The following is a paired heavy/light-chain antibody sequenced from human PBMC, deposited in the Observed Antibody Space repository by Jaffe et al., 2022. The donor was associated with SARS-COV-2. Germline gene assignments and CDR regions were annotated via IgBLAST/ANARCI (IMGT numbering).Heavy chain of an antibody. CDR2: INHNGST. V-gene: IGHV4-34*01. J-gene: IGHJ4*02. CDR3: AREAYSYGYLY. CDR1: GGSFSDYY. D-gene: IGHD5-18*01. Sequence: QVQLQQWGAGLLKPSETLSLTCAVHGGSFSDYYWSWIRQPPGKGLEWIGEINHNGSTSYNPSLKSRVTISVDTSKNQFSLRLSSVTAADTAVYYCAREAYSYGYLYWGQGTLVTVSS.
Light chain of an antibody. Sequence: SYELTQPPSVSVSPRQTARITCSADTLPKQYAYWYQKKPGQAPVLVIYKDTERPSGIPERFSGSSSGTTVTLTISGVQAEDEADYYCQSADSSGTYWVFGGGTKLTVL. CDR3: QSADSSGTYWV. CDR2: KDT. J-gene: IGLJ3*02. V-gene: IGLV3-25*03. CDR1: TLPKQY.